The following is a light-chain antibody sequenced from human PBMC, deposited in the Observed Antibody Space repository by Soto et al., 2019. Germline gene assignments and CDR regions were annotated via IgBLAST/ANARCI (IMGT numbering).Light chain of an antibody. CDR3: QQYYSYPRT. Sequence: DIQMTQSPSSLSASVGDRVNITCRASQGIRNDLAWYQQKPGQPPKLLIYAASTLQSGVPSRFSGSGSGTDFTLTISCLQSEDFATYYCQQYYSYPRTFGQGTKVDI. CDR2: AAS. J-gene: IGKJ1*01. CDR1: QGIRND. V-gene: IGKV1-17*01.